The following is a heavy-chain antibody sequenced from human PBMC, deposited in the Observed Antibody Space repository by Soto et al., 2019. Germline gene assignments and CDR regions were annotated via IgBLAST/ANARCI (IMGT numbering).Heavy chain of an antibody. J-gene: IGHJ4*02. CDR2: FRTSGDGGTT. Sequence: EVQLLESGGGLVQPGGSQRLFCAASGFTFSSYSMLWVRQAPGKGLVWVSGFRTSGDGGTTYYADSVKGRFTISRDNSKNMLFLQMNSLRAEDTAIYYCAKKVNSGPGSQYFDYWGQGTLVTVSS. V-gene: IGHV3-23*01. CDR1: GFTFSSYS. CDR3: AKKVNSGPGSQYFDY. D-gene: IGHD3-10*01.